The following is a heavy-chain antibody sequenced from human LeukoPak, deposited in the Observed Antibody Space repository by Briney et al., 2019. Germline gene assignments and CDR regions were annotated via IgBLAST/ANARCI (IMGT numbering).Heavy chain of an antibody. Sequence: PGGSLRLSCAASGFTFKDAWMAWVRQAPGKGLEWIGRIRNEVDGATTSYATSVKGRFNISRDDSRNTLYLQMQSLKSEDTALYYCATDHLFHNYWGQGTLVTVSS. CDR1: GFTFKDAW. CDR3: ATDHLFHNY. D-gene: IGHD2-21*01. J-gene: IGHJ4*02. CDR2: IRNEVDGATT. V-gene: IGHV3-15*01.